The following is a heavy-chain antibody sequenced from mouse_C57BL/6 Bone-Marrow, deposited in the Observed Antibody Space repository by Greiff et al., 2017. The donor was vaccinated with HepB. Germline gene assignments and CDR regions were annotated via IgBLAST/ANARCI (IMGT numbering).Heavy chain of an antibody. CDR2: ISSGGSYT. V-gene: IGHV5-6*01. CDR3: ARPVVHYYGSSYYYAMDY. CDR1: GFTFSSYG. D-gene: IGHD1-1*01. J-gene: IGHJ4*01. Sequence: FQLQQSGGDLVKPGGSLKLSCAASGFTFSSYGMSWVRQTPDKRLEWVATISSGGSYTYYPDSVKGRFTISRDNAKNTQYLQMSSLKSEDTAMYYCARPVVHYYGSSYYYAMDYWGQGTSVTVSS.